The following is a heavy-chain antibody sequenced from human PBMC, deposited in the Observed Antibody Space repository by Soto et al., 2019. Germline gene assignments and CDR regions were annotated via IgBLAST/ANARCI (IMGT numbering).Heavy chain of an antibody. J-gene: IGHJ6*02. CDR1: GASICSGNKY. D-gene: IGHD3-3*01. CDR2: TFSSGTT. Sequence: SETLSLTCTVSGASICSGNKYWSWFRQAPGKGLEWIWYTFSSGTTYYNPSLKGRLTMSLDTSQNQFSLKLNSVTAADTAVYFCARVPSQFDLDYAMDVWGQGTTVTVSS. V-gene: IGHV4-30-4*02. CDR3: ARVPSQFDLDYAMDV.